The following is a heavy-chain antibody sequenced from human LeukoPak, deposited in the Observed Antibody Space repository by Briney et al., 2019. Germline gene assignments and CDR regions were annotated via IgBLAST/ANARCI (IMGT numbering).Heavy chain of an antibody. V-gene: IGHV3-7*01. J-gene: IGHJ1*01. D-gene: IGHD3-22*01. CDR1: GFTFSSYW. Sequence: GGSLRLSCAASGFTFSSYWMSWVRQAPGKGLEWVANIKQDGSEKYYVDSVKGRFTISRDNAKNSLYLQMNSLRAEDTAVYYCARGLYYYDSGGYSEYFQHWGQGTLVTVSS. CDR3: ARGLYYYDSGGYSEYFQH. CDR2: IKQDGSEK.